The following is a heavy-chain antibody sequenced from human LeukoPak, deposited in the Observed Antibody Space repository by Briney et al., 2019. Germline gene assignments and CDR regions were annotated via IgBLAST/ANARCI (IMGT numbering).Heavy chain of an antibody. CDR3: ARGRYTMVRGVIGRDTDYYYYSYMDV. CDR1: GGSFSGYY. CDR2: INHSGST. D-gene: IGHD3-10*01. Sequence: SETLSLTCAVYGGSFSGYYWSRIRQPPGKGLEWIGEINHSGSTNYNPSLKSRVTISVDTSKNQFSLKLNSVTPEDTAVYYCARGRYTMVRGVIGRDTDYYYYSYMDVWGKGTTVTISS. J-gene: IGHJ6*03. V-gene: IGHV4-34*01.